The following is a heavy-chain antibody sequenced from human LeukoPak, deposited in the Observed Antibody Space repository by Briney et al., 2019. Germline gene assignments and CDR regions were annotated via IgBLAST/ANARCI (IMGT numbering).Heavy chain of an antibody. D-gene: IGHD3-10*01. CDR1: GFTFSSYS. V-gene: IGHV3-30*04. Sequence: PGRSLRLSCAASGFTFSSYSMHWVRQAPGKGLEWVAVISYDGSYKYYADSVKGRFTISRDNSKNTLYVQMNSLRAEDTAVYYCAGSQFGSGSYYNIDYWGQGTLVIVSS. CDR3: AGSQFGSGSYYNIDY. CDR2: ISYDGSYK. J-gene: IGHJ4*02.